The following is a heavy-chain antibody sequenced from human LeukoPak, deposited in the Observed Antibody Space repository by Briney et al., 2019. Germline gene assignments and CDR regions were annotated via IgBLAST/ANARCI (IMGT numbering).Heavy chain of an antibody. D-gene: IGHD3-9*01. CDR1: GFTFSSYW. Sequence: PRGSLRLSCAASGFTFSSYWMSWVRQAPGKGLEWVANIKQDGSEKYYVDSVKGRFTISRDNAKNSLYLQMNSLRAEDTAVYYCARELVINSYYYYYYMDVWGKGTTVTVSS. CDR2: IKQDGSEK. J-gene: IGHJ6*03. V-gene: IGHV3-7*01. CDR3: ARELVINSYYYYYYMDV.